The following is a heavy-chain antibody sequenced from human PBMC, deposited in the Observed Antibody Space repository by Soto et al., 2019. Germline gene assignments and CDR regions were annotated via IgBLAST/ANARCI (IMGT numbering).Heavy chain of an antibody. J-gene: IGHJ2*01. CDR3: ARARAFWYFDL. CDR1: GGSISSDGYY. V-gene: IGHV4-31*03. CDR2: IYYSGST. Sequence: QVQLQELGPGLVKPSQTLSLTCTVSGGSISSDGYYWSWIRQHPGKGLEWIGYIYYSGSTYYNPSLKSRVTISVDTCKNQFSLKLSSVTAADTAVYYCARARAFWYFDLWGRGTLVTVSS.